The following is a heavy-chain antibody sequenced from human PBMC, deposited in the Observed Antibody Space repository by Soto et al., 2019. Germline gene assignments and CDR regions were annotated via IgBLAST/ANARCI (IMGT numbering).Heavy chain of an antibody. V-gene: IGHV5-10-1*01. CDR2: IDPSDSYT. CDR3: ANVYGSGSYYMGAFDI. D-gene: IGHD3-10*01. Sequence: PGESLKISCKGSGYSFTSYWISWVRQMPGKGLEWMGRIDPSDSYTNYSPSFQGHVTISADKSISTAYLQWSSLKASDTAMYYCANVYGSGSYYMGAFDIWGQGTMVTVSS. J-gene: IGHJ3*02. CDR1: GYSFTSYW.